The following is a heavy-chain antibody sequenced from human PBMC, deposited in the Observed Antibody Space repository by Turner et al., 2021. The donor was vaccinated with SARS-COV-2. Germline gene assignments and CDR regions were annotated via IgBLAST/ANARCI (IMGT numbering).Heavy chain of an antibody. CDR2: IVYSVST. Sequence: QLQMQETGPGLVQPSEALSLTCTVSGGSISSSSYYWGWICQPPGKGLERIGRIVYSVSTYYNPSLKSRVTISVDTTKNQFSLKLSSVTAADTAVYYCASPYITMVRGVNYYGMDVWGQGTTVTVSS. D-gene: IGHD3-10*01. J-gene: IGHJ6*02. CDR3: ASPYITMVRGVNYYGMDV. CDR1: GGSISSSSYY. V-gene: IGHV4-39*01.